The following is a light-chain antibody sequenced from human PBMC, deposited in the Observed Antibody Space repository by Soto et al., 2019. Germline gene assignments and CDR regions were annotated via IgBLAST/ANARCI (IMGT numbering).Light chain of an antibody. CDR1: SSNIGAGYYD. CDR2: DNT. Sequence: QPVLTQPPSVSGAPGQRVTISCTGSSSNIGAGYYDVHWYQQLPGTAPKLLIYDNTNRPSGVPYRFSASKSGTSASLAITGLQAEDEADYYCQSYDSSLSTWVFGGGTKLTVL. J-gene: IGLJ3*02. V-gene: IGLV1-40*01. CDR3: QSYDSSLSTWV.